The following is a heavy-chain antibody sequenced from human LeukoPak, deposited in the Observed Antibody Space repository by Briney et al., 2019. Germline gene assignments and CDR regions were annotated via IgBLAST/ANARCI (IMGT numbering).Heavy chain of an antibody. J-gene: IGHJ4*02. CDR1: GFTFSTYW. D-gene: IGHD2-2*01. CDR3: ARFQASRGNLDY. CDR2: INQDGSEK. Sequence: GGSLRLSCAASGFTFSTYWMSWVRQAPRRGLEWVANINQDGSEKYYVDSVKGRFTISRDNAKNSLYLQMNSLRGEDTAVYYCARFQASRGNLDYWGQGTLVTVSS. V-gene: IGHV3-7*04.